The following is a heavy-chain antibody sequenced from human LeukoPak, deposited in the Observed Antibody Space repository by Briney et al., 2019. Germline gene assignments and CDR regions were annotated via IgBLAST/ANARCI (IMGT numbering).Heavy chain of an antibody. J-gene: IGHJ4*02. CDR1: GYSFAGYG. V-gene: IGHV1-18*01. CDR2: ISTYSGNT. D-gene: IGHD3-10*01. CDR3: ARVGAAPGHFDY. Sequence: ASVNVSCKASGYSFAGYGISWVRQAPGQGLEWIGWISTYSGNTNYAHNLQGRITVTTETSTSTAYMELTSLRSDDTAVYYCARVGAAPGHFDYWGQGTQLTVSS.